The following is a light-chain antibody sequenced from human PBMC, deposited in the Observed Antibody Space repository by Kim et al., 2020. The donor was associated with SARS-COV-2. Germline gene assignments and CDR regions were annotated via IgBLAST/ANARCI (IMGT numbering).Light chain of an antibody. CDR1: SLSFYY. V-gene: IGLV3-19*01. CDR2: DKN. CDR3: NSRDSSGNHLV. J-gene: IGLJ3*02. Sequence: SSELTQDPAVSVALGQTVRITCQGDSLSFYYASWYQQKPGQAPVLVIYDKNNRPSGIPDRFSGPISGNTASLTITGAQAEDEADYYCNSRDSSGNHLVFGGGTKLTVL.